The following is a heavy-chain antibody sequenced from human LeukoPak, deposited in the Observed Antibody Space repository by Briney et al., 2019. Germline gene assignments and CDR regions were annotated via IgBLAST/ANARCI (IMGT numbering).Heavy chain of an antibody. CDR1: GGTFSSYA. Sequence: ASVKVSCKASGGTFSSYAISWVRQAPGQGLEWMGGIIPIFGTANYAQKFQGRVTITAGKSTSTAYMELSSLRSEDTAVYYCASLRQQLSLPAPWGQGTLVTVSS. CDR3: ASLRQQLSLPAP. CDR2: IIPIFGTA. J-gene: IGHJ5*02. D-gene: IGHD6-13*01. V-gene: IGHV1-69*06.